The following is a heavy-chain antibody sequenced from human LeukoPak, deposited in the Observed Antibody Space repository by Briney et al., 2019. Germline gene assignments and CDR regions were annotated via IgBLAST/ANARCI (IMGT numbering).Heavy chain of an antibody. CDR1: GGSISYY. J-gene: IGHJ4*02. CDR3: ARGTSGDRGDY. CDR2: IHYSGST. D-gene: IGHD7-27*01. V-gene: IGHV4-59*01. Sequence: PSETLSLTCTVSGGSISYYWSWIRQPPGRGLEWIGYIHYSGSTNYNPPLKSRVTMSVDTSKNQFSLKLSSVTAADTAVYYCARGTSGDRGDYWGQGTLVTVSS.